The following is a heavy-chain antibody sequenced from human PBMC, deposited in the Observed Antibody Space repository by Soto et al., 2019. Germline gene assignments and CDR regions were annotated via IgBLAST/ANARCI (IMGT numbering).Heavy chain of an antibody. J-gene: IGHJ6*03. Sequence: SVKVSCKASGGTFSSYTISWVRQAPGQGLEWMGRIIPILGIANYAQKFQGRVTITADKSTSTAYMELSSLRSEDTAVYYCARGSTVTTEQDYYYYCMDVWGKGTTVTVSS. D-gene: IGHD4-17*01. CDR2: IIPILGIA. V-gene: IGHV1-69*02. CDR1: GGTFSSYT. CDR3: ARGSTVTTEQDYYYYCMDV.